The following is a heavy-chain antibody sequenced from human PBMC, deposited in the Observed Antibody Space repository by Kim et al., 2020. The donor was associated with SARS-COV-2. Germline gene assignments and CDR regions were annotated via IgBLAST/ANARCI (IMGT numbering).Heavy chain of an antibody. D-gene: IGHD2-21*02. J-gene: IGHJ6*02. CDR3: ARDSPTMVVTAMSSYYGMDV. CDR1: GGTFSSYA. Sequence: SVKVSCKASGGTFSSYAISWVRQAPGQGLEWMGGIIPIFGTANYAQKFQGRVTITADESTSTAYMELSSLRSEDTAVYYCARDSPTMVVTAMSSYYGMDVWGQGTTVTVSS. V-gene: IGHV1-69*13. CDR2: IIPIFGTA.